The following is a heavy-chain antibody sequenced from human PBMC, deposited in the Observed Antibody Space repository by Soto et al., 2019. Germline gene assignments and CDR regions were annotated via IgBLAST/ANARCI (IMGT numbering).Heavy chain of an antibody. J-gene: IGHJ4*02. D-gene: IGHD4-17*01. CDR1: GYSFTSYW. V-gene: IGHV5-51*01. Sequence: EVQLVQSGAEVKKPGESLKISCKGSGYSFTSYWIGWVRQMPGKGLEWMGIIYPGDSDTRYSPSFQGLVTISADKSISTAYLQWSSLKASDTAMYYCARHTDYGGNYRRFDYWGQGTLVTVSS. CDR3: ARHTDYGGNYRRFDY. CDR2: IYPGDSDT.